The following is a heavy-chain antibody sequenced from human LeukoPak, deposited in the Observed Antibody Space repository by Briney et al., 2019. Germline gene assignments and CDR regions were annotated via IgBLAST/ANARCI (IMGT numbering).Heavy chain of an antibody. D-gene: IGHD1-26*01. Sequence: KTGGSLRLSCAASGFTFSSYSMNWVRQAPGKGLEWVSSISSSSSYIYYADSVKGRFTISRDNAKNSLYLQMNSLRAEDTAVYYCARPDSGSYSSFDYWGQGTLVTVSS. CDR1: GFTFSSYS. CDR2: ISSSSSYI. J-gene: IGHJ4*02. CDR3: ARPDSGSYSSFDY. V-gene: IGHV3-21*01.